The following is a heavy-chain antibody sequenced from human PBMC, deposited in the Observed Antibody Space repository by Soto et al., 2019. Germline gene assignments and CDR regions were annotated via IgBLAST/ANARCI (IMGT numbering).Heavy chain of an antibody. J-gene: IGHJ4*02. CDR1: GYTLTELS. Sequence: GASVKVSCKVSGYTLTELSMHWVRQAPGKGLEWMGGFDPEDGETIYAQKFQGRVTMTEDTSTDTAYMELSSLRSEDTAVHYCATPPHGGGSYLYYFDYWGQGTLVTVSS. CDR2: FDPEDGET. V-gene: IGHV1-24*01. CDR3: ATPPHGGGSYLYYFDY. D-gene: IGHD1-26*01.